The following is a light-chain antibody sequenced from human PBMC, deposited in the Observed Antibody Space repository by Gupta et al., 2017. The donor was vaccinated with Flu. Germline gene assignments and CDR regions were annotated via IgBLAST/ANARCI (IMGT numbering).Light chain of an antibody. CDR2: DAS. CDR3: QQRGA. CDR1: QTISNF. Sequence: LTQSPATLSLSPGERATLSCRASQTISNFLARYQHKPGQAPRLLIYDASNRATGIPDRFSGSGSGTDFTLTISSLEPEDFAGYYGQQRGAFGQGTKLEIK. V-gene: IGKV3-11*01. J-gene: IGKJ2*01.